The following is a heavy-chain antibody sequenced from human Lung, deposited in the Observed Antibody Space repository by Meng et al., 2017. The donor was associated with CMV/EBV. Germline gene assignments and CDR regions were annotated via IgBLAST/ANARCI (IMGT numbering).Heavy chain of an antibody. Sequence: YASVGYGITCVRRAPGQALEWMGWISAYNRNTHCTQNLEDRVTMTANTSTNTAYIAVRSLRSNDTAVYSCARVRASSHNHLEVGADSWGQGTLVTVSS. V-gene: IGHV1-18*01. CDR2: ISAYNRNT. J-gene: IGHJ4*02. CDR1: YASVGYG. D-gene: IGHD1-14*01. CDR3: ARVRASSHNHLEVGADS.